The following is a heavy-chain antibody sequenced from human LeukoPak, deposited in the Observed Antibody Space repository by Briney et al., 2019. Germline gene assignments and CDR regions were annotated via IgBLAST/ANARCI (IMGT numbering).Heavy chain of an antibody. D-gene: IGHD6-19*01. V-gene: IGHV3-21*01. CDR1: GFTFSSYS. J-gene: IGHJ3*02. CDR2: ISSSSSYI. Sequence: GGSLRLSCAASGFTFSSYSMNRVRQAPGKGLEWVSSISSSSSYIYYADSVKGRFTISRDNAKNSLYLQMNSLRAEDTAVYYCARPLVAGTLDDAFDIWGQGTMVTVSS. CDR3: ARPLVAGTLDDAFDI.